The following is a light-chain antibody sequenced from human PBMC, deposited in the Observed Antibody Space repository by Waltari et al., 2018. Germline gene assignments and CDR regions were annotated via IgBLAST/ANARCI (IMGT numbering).Light chain of an antibody. CDR3: QQYGDSPET. CDR2: DAS. V-gene: IGKV3D-20*01. Sequence: EIVLTHSPATLSLSPGERATFSCRARQTVTSSYLAGYQQKPGRAPRLLIYDASNRATGIPDRFSGSGSGTDFTLAISTLEPEDFAVYYCQQYGDSPETFGPGTQVEIK. CDR1: QTVTSSY. J-gene: IGKJ1*01.